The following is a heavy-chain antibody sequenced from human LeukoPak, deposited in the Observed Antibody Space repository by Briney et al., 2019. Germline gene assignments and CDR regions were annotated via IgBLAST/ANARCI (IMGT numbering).Heavy chain of an antibody. CDR3: ARDGNPFDY. D-gene: IGHD1-14*01. Sequence: GGSLRLSCAASGFTFTRYSMNWVRQAPGKGLEWISYISSSSSIIYYAHSVKGRFTISRDNAKNSLYLQMNGLRDEDTAVYYCARDGNPFDYWGQGTLVTVSS. V-gene: IGHV3-48*02. CDR1: GFTFTRYS. CDR2: ISSSSSII. J-gene: IGHJ4*02.